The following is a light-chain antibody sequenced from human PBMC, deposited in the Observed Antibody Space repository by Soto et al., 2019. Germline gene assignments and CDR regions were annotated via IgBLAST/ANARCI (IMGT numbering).Light chain of an antibody. CDR3: QTWDTGIRV. Sequence: QLVLTQSPSASASLGASVKLTCTLSSGHRTYAIAWHQQQPEKGPRYLMKLNSDGSHSKGDGIPDRFSGSSFGAERYLTISRLQAEDEADYYCQTWDTGIRVFGGGTKVTVL. J-gene: IGLJ3*02. CDR2: LNSDGSH. V-gene: IGLV4-69*01. CDR1: SGHRTYA.